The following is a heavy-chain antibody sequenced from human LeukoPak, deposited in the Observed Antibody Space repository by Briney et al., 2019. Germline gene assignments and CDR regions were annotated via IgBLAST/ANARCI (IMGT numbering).Heavy chain of an antibody. Sequence: PSETLSLTCTVSGGSISGGDYYWSWIRQPPGKGLEWIGYIYYSGSTYYNPSLKSRVTISVDTSKNQFSLKLSSVTAADTAVYYCARGLTMVRGVNDYWSQGTLVTVSS. D-gene: IGHD3-10*01. J-gene: IGHJ4*02. CDR1: GGSISGGDYY. V-gene: IGHV4-30-4*01. CDR3: ARGLTMVRGVNDY. CDR2: IYYSGST.